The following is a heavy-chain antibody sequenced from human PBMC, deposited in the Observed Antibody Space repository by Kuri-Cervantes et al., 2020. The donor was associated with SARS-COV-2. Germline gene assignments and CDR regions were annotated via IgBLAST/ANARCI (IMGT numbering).Heavy chain of an antibody. V-gene: IGHV3-23*01. CDR3: AKDTGQRIAAGDAFDI. CDR1: GFTFSSYW. Sequence: GESLKISCAASGFTFSSYWMSWVRQAPGKGLEWVSAISGSGGSTYYADSVKGRFTISRDNSKNTLYLQMNSLRAEDTAVYYCAKDTGQRIAAGDAFDIWGQGTMVTVSS. CDR2: ISGSGGST. D-gene: IGHD6-13*01. J-gene: IGHJ3*02.